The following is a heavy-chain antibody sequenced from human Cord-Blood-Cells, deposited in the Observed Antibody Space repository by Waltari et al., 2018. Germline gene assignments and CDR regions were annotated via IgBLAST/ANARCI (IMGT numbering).Heavy chain of an antibody. CDR3: AQRGYSAIVGVLMGPDDCFDC. J-gene: IGHJ4*02. D-gene: IGHD3-3*01. CDR2: IYWDDDR. Sequence: QITLKESGPTLVKPTQTLTLTCTFSGFSLSTSGVGVGWIRQPPGKALEWLALIYWDDDRRYRPALRGSANVTKETYKNALVLKMTNMDPGNTATYYWAQRGYSAIVGVLMGPDDCFDCGGQGSLVTVSS. CDR1: GFSLSTSGVG. V-gene: IGHV2-5*02.